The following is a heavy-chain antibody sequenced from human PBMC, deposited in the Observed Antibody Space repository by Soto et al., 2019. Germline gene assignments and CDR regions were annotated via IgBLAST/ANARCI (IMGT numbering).Heavy chain of an antibody. J-gene: IGHJ4*02. CDR3: ARDKITGLFDY. CDR2: INHSGST. D-gene: IGHD2-8*02. CDR1: GGSFSGYY. V-gene: IGHV4-34*01. Sequence: SDTLSLTCAVYGGSFSGYYWTWIRQPPGTGLEWIGEINHSGSTNYNPSLKSRVTISVDTSKNQFSLKLTSVTAADTAVYYCARDKITGLFDYWAQGTLVTVSS.